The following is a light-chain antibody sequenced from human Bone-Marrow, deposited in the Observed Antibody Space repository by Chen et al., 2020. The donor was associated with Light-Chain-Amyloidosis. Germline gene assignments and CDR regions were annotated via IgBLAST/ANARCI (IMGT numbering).Light chain of an antibody. Sequence: EIVMTQSPATLSVSPGERATLSCRASQGISSNLAWYQQKPGQAPRPLIYGASARDTASPARFSGSGSGRELRLTISILQSEDFAVYFCRQYHWWYTFGQGTKLGIK. CDR2: GAS. J-gene: IGKJ2*01. CDR3: RQYHWWYT. CDR1: QGISSN. V-gene: IGKV3-15*01.